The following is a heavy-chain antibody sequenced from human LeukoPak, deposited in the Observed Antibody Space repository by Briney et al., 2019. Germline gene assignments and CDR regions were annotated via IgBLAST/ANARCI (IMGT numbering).Heavy chain of an antibody. Sequence: SETLSLTCTVSGGSISSYNWSWIRQPPGKGLEWIGDIYYSGSTNYNPSLKSRVTISVDTSKNQFSLKLSSVTAADTAVYYCASSGCSSTSCYPYYFDYWGQGTLVIVSS. V-gene: IGHV4-59*08. D-gene: IGHD2-2*01. J-gene: IGHJ4*02. CDR1: GGSISSYN. CDR3: ASSGCSSTSCYPYYFDY. CDR2: IYYSGST.